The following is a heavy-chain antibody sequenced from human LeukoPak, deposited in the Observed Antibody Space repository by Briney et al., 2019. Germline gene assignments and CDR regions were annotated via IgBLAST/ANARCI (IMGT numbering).Heavy chain of an antibody. CDR1: GYTFTGYY. V-gene: IGHV1-2*02. CDR2: INPNSGGT. Sequence: ASVKVSFKASGYTFTGYYMHLVRQAPGQGLEWVGWINPNSGGTNYAQKFQGRVTMTRDTSISTAYMELSRLRSDDTAVYYCARSQLLDAFDIWGQGTMVTVSS. D-gene: IGHD2-2*01. J-gene: IGHJ3*02. CDR3: ARSQLLDAFDI.